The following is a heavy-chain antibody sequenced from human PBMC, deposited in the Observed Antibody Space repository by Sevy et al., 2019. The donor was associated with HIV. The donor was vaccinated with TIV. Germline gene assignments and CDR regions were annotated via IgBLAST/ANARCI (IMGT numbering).Heavy chain of an antibody. D-gene: IGHD3-10*01. J-gene: IGHJ4*02. CDR2: IKQDGSDK. CDR1: GFTLSSYW. CDR3: VRVRAFLLFGALPRYRFDS. Sequence: GGSLRLSCVASGFTLSSYWMSWVRQVPGQGLEWVADIKQDGSDKNYLDSVKGRFTISRDNAKKSLYLQMNNLRVEDTALYYCVRVRAFLLFGALPRYRFDSWGQGTLLTVSS. V-gene: IGHV3-7*04.